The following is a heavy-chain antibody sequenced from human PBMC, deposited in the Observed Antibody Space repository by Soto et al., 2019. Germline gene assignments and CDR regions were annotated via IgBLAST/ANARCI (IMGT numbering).Heavy chain of an antibody. CDR2: ISPYNGKT. CDR1: GYTFTEYG. Sequence: ASVKVSCKTSGYTFTEYGISWFRQAPGQGLEWMGWISPYNGKTNYIQEFQDRVTITTDTSSTTVYMDLRTLKSDDTAIYFCARADYGDTKIYAFDHWGQGTLVTVSS. D-gene: IGHD4-17*01. CDR3: ARADYGDTKIYAFDH. V-gene: IGHV1-18*01. J-gene: IGHJ4*02.